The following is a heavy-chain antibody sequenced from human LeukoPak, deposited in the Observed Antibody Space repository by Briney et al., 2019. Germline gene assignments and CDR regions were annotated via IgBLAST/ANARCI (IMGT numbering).Heavy chain of an antibody. V-gene: IGHV4-38-2*01. CDR1: GYSISSGYY. J-gene: IGHJ4*02. D-gene: IGHD2-2*01. CDR2: IYHSGST. Sequence: PSETLSLTCAVSGYSISSGYYWGWIRQPPGKGLEWIGSIYHSGSTYYNPSLKSRVTISVDTSKNRFSLKLSSVTAADTAVYYCARLGYCSSTSCSGGQYYFDYWGQRTLVTVSS. CDR3: ARLGYCSSTSCSGGQYYFDY.